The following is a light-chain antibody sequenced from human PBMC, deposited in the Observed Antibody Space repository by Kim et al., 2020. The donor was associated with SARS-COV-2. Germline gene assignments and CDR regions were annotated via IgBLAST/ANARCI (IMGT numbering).Light chain of an antibody. CDR1: ESVGTY. CDR2: DAS. Sequence: EIVLSQSPATLSLSPGERATLSCRASESVGTYLAWYQQKSGHAPRLLISDASSRATGIPARFNGSGYGTDFTLTISNLEPEDFAVYYCQQRYNVLNFGGGNKLEI. CDR3: QQRYNVLN. J-gene: IGKJ4*01. V-gene: IGKV3-11*01.